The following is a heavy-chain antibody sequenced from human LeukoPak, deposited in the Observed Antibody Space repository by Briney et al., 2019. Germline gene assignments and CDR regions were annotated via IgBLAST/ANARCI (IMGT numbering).Heavy chain of an antibody. Sequence: PSETLSLTCSVSGYSMTNDFYWGWIRQPPGEGLEWIGSIYFTGNTYYNPSLKSRVTISIDTPKNQFSLKLSSVTAADTAVYYCARDTYYYESSGYYYFDYWGQGTLVTVSS. J-gene: IGHJ4*02. CDR3: ARDTYYYESSGYYYFDY. D-gene: IGHD3-22*01. CDR2: IYFTGNT. V-gene: IGHV4-38-2*02. CDR1: GYSMTNDFY.